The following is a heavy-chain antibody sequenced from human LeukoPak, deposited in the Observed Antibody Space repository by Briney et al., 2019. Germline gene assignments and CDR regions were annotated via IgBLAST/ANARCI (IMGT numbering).Heavy chain of an antibody. CDR3: ARDQYSYAHAAH. J-gene: IGHJ4*02. CDR1: GFTFSGSA. D-gene: IGHD5-18*01. Sequence: GGSLRLSCAASGFTFSGSAMHWVRQASGKGLEWVGRIRSKAKSYATAYAASVKGRFTISRDNSKNTLHLQMNSLRAEDTAVYYCARDQYSYAHAAHWGQGTLVTVSS. V-gene: IGHV3-73*01. CDR2: IRSKAKSYAT.